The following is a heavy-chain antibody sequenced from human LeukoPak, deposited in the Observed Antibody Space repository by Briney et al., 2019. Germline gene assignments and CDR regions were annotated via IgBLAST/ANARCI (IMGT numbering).Heavy chain of an antibody. CDR2: IYTSGST. J-gene: IGHJ3*02. CDR3: ATGSGYYYVRGFDI. Sequence: PSETLSLTCTVSGGSISSYYWSWIRQPAGKGLEWIGRIYTSGSTNYNPSLKSRVTMSVDTSKNQFPLKLSSVTAADTAVYYCATGSGYYYVRGFDIWGQGTMVTVSS. D-gene: IGHD3-22*01. V-gene: IGHV4-4*07. CDR1: GGSISSYY.